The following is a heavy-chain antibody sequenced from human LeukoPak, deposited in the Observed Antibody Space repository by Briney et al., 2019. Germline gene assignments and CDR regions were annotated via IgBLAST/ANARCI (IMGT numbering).Heavy chain of an antibody. CDR3: ARNHESGKRPFDY. D-gene: IGHD1-1*01. V-gene: IGHV4-4*02. Sequence: SETLSLTCAASGGSISSSNWWSWVRQPPGKGLEWIGEIYHSGSTNYNPSLKSRVTISVDKSKNQFSLKLSSVTAADTAVYYCARNHESGKRPFDYWGQGTLVTVSS. CDR2: IYHSGST. CDR1: GGSISSSNW. J-gene: IGHJ4*02.